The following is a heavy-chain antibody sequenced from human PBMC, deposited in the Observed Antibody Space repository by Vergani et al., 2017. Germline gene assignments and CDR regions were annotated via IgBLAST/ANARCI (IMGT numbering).Heavy chain of an antibody. D-gene: IGHD3-16*01. CDR1: GDSIISRSYY. CDR2: IYNSGNG. Sequence: QMQLQESGPGLVKASETLSLTCTVSGDSIISRSYYWGWIRQPPGKGLEWIGSIYNSGNGDSSSSLKRRVTISADTSKNQFSLRLTAVTAADTAVYYCASGKYYSXSTSHFRGRYFDVWGRGTLVTVPS. CDR3: ASGKYYSXSTSHFRGRYFDV. V-gene: IGHV4-39*01. J-gene: IGHJ2*01.